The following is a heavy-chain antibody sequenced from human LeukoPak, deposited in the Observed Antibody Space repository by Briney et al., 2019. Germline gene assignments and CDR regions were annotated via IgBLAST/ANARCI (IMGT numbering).Heavy chain of an antibody. D-gene: IGHD2/OR15-2a*01. Sequence: PGGSLRLSCAASGFTFSNYWMHWVRQAPGKGLVWVSRINSDGINTSYADSVKGRFTISRDNAKDSLYLQMNSLRAQDTAVYYCARANSLGYWGQGTLVTVSS. V-gene: IGHV3-74*01. J-gene: IGHJ4*02. CDR2: INSDGINT. CDR3: ARANSLGY. CDR1: GFTFSNYW.